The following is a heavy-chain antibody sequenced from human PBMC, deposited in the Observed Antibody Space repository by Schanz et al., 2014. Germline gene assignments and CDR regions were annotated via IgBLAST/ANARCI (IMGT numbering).Heavy chain of an antibody. CDR3: ARGIITMVRGGDVGAFDI. D-gene: IGHD3-10*01. J-gene: IGHJ3*02. Sequence: QVQLVDSGGGLVKPGGSLRLSCAASGFTFSDYYMTWIRQAPGKGLEWVSDISDSGDSTHYADSVKGRFTISRDNAKNSLFLQMNSVSAEDTAVYYCARGIITMVRGGDVGAFDIWGQGTMVTVSS. V-gene: IGHV3-11*04. CDR2: ISDSGDST. CDR1: GFTFSDYY.